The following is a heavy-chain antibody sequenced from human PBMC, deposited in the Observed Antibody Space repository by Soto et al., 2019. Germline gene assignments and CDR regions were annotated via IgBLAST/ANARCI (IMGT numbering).Heavy chain of an antibody. V-gene: IGHV1-18*04. CDR2: ISAYNGNT. J-gene: IGHJ5*02. Sequence: ASLKVPCKASGYTFTSDGVSWGRQTPGQGLEWMGWISAYNGNTNYAQKLQGRVTMTTDTSTSTAYMELRSLRSDDTAVYYCARGGSSWFYWFDPWGQGTLVTVSS. CDR3: ARGGSSWFYWFDP. D-gene: IGHD6-13*01. CDR1: GYTFTSDG.